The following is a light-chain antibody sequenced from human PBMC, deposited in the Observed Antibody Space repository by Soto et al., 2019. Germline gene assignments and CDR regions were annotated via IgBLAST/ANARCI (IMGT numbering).Light chain of an antibody. Sequence: QSALTQPASVSGTPVQAITIAFAGTSSDVGGHNYVSWYQQHPGKAPKLMIYDVSNRPSGVSNRFSGSKSGNTASLTISGLQAEDEADYYCSSYTSSRTVVFGGGTKLTVL. CDR2: DVS. CDR1: SSDVGGHNY. V-gene: IGLV2-14*01. CDR3: SSYTSSRTVV. J-gene: IGLJ2*01.